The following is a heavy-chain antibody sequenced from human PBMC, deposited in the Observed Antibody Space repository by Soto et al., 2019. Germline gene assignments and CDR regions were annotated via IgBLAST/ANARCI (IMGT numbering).Heavy chain of an antibody. J-gene: IGHJ4*02. D-gene: IGHD3-22*01. Sequence: GGSLRLSCVASGFTFDDYGMHWVRQVPGKGLEWVAVISYDGSNKYHADSVKGRFTISRDNSKNTLYLQMNSLRVEDTAVYYCAKTTDRSGYYSRFDYWGQGALVTVSS. CDR1: GFTFDDYG. V-gene: IGHV3-30*18. CDR2: ISYDGSNK. CDR3: AKTTDRSGYYSRFDY.